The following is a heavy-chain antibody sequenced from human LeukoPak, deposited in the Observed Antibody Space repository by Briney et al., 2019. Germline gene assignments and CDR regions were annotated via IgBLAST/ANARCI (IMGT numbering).Heavy chain of an antibody. D-gene: IGHD3-22*01. CDR3: ARSDSRREAFDI. CDR2: IFYTGST. V-gene: IGHV4-61*01. CDR1: GGSVSSGNYY. Sequence: SETLSLTCTVSGGSVSSGNYYWSWIRQPPGNGLEWIGYIFYTGSTIYNPSLKSRVTISIDTSKNQFSLRLSSVTAADTAVFYCARSDSRREAFDIWGQGTMVTVSS. J-gene: IGHJ3*02.